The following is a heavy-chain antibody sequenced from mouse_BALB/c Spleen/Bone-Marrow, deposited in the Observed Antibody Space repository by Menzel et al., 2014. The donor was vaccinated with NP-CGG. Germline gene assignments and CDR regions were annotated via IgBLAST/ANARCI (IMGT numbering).Heavy chain of an antibody. D-gene: IGHD2-2*01. V-gene: IGHV14-3*02. CDR1: GFNIKDTY. J-gene: IGHJ1*01. Sequence: VQLQQSGAELVKPGASVKLSCTASGFNIKDTYIHWVMQRPEQGLAWIGRIDPASGDTKFDPKFQGKATITADTPSNTAHLQVTSLTSEDTAVYYCARVNPWYFDVWGAGTTVTVSS. CDR2: IDPASGDT. CDR3: ARVNPWYFDV.